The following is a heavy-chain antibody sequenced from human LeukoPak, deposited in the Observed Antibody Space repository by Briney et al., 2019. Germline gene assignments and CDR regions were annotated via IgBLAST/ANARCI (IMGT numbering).Heavy chain of an antibody. J-gene: IGHJ4*02. Sequence: ASVKVSCKVSGYTLTELSMHWVRQAPGKGLEWMGGFDPEDGETIYAQKFQGRVTMTEDTSTDTAYMELSSLRSEDTAVYYCATGPYYGSGSMRRVTHFFDYWGQGTLVTVSS. CDR2: FDPEDGET. CDR1: GYTLTELS. V-gene: IGHV1-24*01. CDR3: ATGPYYGSGSMRRVTHFFDY. D-gene: IGHD3-10*01.